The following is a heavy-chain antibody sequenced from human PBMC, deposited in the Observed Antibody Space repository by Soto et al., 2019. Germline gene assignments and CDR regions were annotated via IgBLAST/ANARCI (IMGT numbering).Heavy chain of an antibody. CDR3: AKYLAPDGFFQSPPFFDS. V-gene: IGHV3-23*01. D-gene: IGHD3-10*01. Sequence: GGSLRLSCKASGFTFSNYAMSWVRQAPGKGLEWVSTVSGSGNYTYYPDSVKGRFTISRDNSKNNLYLQMHSLRAEDTAVYYCAKYLAPDGFFQSPPFFDSWGQGTLVTVSS. CDR1: GFTFSNYA. J-gene: IGHJ4*02. CDR2: VSGSGNYT.